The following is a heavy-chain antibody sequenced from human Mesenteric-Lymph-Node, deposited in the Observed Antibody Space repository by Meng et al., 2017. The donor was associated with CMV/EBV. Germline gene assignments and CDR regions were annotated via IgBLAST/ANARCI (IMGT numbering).Heavy chain of an antibody. CDR2: INHSVST. D-gene: IGHD2-21*01. J-gene: IGHJ5*02. V-gene: IGHV4-34*01. Sequence: SETLSLTCAVYGGSFSGYYWSWIRQPPGKGLEWIGEINHSVSTNYNPSLKSRVTISVDTSKNQFSLKLSSVTAADTAVYYCAREYSANWFDPWGQGTLVTVSS. CDR3: AREYSANWFDP. CDR1: GGSFSGYY.